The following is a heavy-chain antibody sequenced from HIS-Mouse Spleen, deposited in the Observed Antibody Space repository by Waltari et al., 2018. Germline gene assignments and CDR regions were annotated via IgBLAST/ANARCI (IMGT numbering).Heavy chain of an antibody. D-gene: IGHD6-13*01. Sequence: QLQLQESGPGLEKPSDTLSLTCTVSGGSISSRSYYWACIRQPPGKGLEGIGGIYYSGSTYYNPSLKSRVTISVDTSKNQFSLKLSSVTAADTAVYYCAREIPYSSSWYDWYFDLWGRGTLVTVSS. V-gene: IGHV4-39*07. CDR2: IYYSGST. CDR1: GGSISSRSYY. CDR3: AREIPYSSSWYDWYFDL. J-gene: IGHJ2*01.